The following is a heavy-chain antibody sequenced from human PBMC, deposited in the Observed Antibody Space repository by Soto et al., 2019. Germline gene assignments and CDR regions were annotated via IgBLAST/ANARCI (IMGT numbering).Heavy chain of an antibody. D-gene: IGHD3-10*01. CDR2: IIPLLGIA. CDR1: GGTFSSYT. V-gene: IGHV1-69*02. J-gene: IGHJ4*02. CDR3: ARGSYYYGSGSYSSFDY. Sequence: QVQLVQSGAEVKKPGSSVKVSCKASGGTFSSYTISWVRQAPGQGLEWMGRIIPLLGIANYAQKFQGRVTITADKSTSTAYMELSSLRSEDTAVYYCARGSYYYGSGSYSSFDYWGQGTLVTVSS.